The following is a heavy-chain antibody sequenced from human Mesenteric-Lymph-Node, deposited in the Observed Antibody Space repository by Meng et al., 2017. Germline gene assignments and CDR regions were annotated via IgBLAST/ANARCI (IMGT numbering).Heavy chain of an antibody. Sequence: GESLKISCAASGFTFRNYVMHWVRQAPGKGLEWMAAISSDGTNTYYGDSVKGRFTISRDNSKNTVYLQMNSLRGEDTAVYYCARDLDSSGYYPDYWGQGTLVTVSS. J-gene: IGHJ4*02. CDR1: GFTFRNYV. V-gene: IGHV3-30*01. D-gene: IGHD3-22*01. CDR3: ARDLDSSGYYPDY. CDR2: ISSDGTNT.